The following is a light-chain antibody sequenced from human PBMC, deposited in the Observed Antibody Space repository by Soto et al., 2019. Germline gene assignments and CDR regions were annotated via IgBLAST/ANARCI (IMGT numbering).Light chain of an antibody. J-gene: IGLJ1*01. V-gene: IGLV2-8*01. CDR1: SSDVGRYNY. CDR2: EVS. CDR3: TSYAGSNNYV. Sequence: QSVLTQPPSASGSPGQSVTISCTGTSSDVGRYNYVSWYQQHPGKAPKLMIYEVSQRPAGVPDRFSGSKSGNTASLTGSGLQAEDEADYYCTSYAGSNNYVFGTGTKVTVL.